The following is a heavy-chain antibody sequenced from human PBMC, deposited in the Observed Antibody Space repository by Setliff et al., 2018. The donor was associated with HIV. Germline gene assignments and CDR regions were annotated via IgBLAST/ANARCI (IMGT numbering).Heavy chain of an antibody. CDR1: GYIFTDDA. V-gene: IGHV7-4-1*02. J-gene: IGHJ4*02. CDR2: IDTNSSNP. CDR3: AREVLLGDMSFPNN. D-gene: IGHD3-16*01. Sequence: ASVKVSCKTSGYIFTDDAMNWVRQAPGQGLEWMGWIDTNSSNPTYAEDFTGRFVLTVDSSVSTAYLQINDLEIEDTAIYFCAREVLLGDMSFPNNWGQGTLVTVSS.